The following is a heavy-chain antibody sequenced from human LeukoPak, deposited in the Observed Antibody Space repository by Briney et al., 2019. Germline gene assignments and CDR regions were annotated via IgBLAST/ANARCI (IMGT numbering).Heavy chain of an antibody. CDR3: AKGRYCSSTSCNDLFDY. Sequence: GGSLRLSCAASRLTLSSYAMSWVRQAPGKGLEWVSAISGSGGSTYYADSVKGRFTISRDNSKNTLYLQMNSLRAEDTAVYYCAKGRYCSSTSCNDLFDYWGQGTLVTVSS. CDR1: RLTLSSYA. D-gene: IGHD2-2*01. J-gene: IGHJ4*02. V-gene: IGHV3-23*01. CDR2: ISGSGGST.